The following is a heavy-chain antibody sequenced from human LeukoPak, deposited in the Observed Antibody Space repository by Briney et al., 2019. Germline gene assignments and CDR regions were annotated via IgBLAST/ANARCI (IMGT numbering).Heavy chain of an antibody. CDR3: AKDLAIYDSIYFDY. D-gene: IGHD3-22*01. CDR2: ISGSGGST. CDR1: GFTFRSYA. Sequence: HPGGSLRLSCAASGFTFRSYAMSWVRQAPGKGLEWVSAISGSGGSTYYADSVKGRFTISRDNSKNTLYLQMNSLRAEDTAVYYCAKDLAIYDSIYFDYWGQGTLVTVSS. V-gene: IGHV3-23*01. J-gene: IGHJ4*02.